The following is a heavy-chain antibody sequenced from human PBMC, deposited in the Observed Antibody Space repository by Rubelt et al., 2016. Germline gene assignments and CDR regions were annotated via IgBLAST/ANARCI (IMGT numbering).Heavy chain of an antibody. Sequence: QVQLVESGGGVVQPGRSLRLSCAASGFTFSSYGMHWVRQAPGKGLEWVAVICYDGSNKYYADSVKGRFTIARDNSKNTRYLQMNSLRAEDTAVYYCARDRAGSSSWYPVFGAFDIWGQGTMVTVSS. CDR1: GFTFSSYG. J-gene: IGHJ3*02. CDR2: ICYDGSNK. CDR3: ARDRAGSSSWYPVFGAFDI. D-gene: IGHD6-13*01. V-gene: IGHV3-33*01.